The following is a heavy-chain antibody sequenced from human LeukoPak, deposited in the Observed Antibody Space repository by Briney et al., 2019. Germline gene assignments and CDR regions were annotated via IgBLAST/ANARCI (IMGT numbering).Heavy chain of an antibody. D-gene: IGHD3-22*01. V-gene: IGHV3-30*18. CDR3: AKTPITMIVVVTPFFDY. CDR1: GFPFSSYE. Sequence: PGGSLTLSCAASGFPFSSYEMNWVRQAPGKGLEWVADISYDGSNKYYADSVKGRFTISRDNSKNTLYLQMNSLRAEDTAVYYCAKTPITMIVVVTPFFDYWGQGTLVTVSS. J-gene: IGHJ4*02. CDR2: ISYDGSNK.